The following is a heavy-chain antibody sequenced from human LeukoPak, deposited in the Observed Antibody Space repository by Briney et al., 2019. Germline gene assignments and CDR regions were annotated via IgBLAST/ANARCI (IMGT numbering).Heavy chain of an antibody. CDR3: AKTALGLERTLWRAFDI. Sequence: PGGSLRLSCAASGFTFDDYAMHWVRQAPGKGLEWVAVISYDGSNKYYADSVKGRFTISRDNSKNTLYLQMNSLRAEDTAAYYCAKTALGLERTLWRAFDIWGQGTMVTVSS. D-gene: IGHD1-1*01. CDR1: GFTFDDYA. V-gene: IGHV3-30*18. CDR2: ISYDGSNK. J-gene: IGHJ3*02.